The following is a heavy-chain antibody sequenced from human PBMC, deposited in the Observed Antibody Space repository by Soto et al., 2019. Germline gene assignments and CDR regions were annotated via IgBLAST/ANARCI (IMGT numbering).Heavy chain of an antibody. D-gene: IGHD6-19*01. J-gene: IGHJ4*02. CDR3: ARPTGSYSSGYYYFDY. CDR1: GGTFSTYA. V-gene: IGHV1-69*01. Sequence: QVQLVQSGAEVQQPGSSVKVSCKASGGTFSTYAIYWVRQAPGQGLEWMGAIIPLFGTADDAQKFQGRVTITADESTSTASMELSSLRAEDTAVSYCARPTGSYSSGYYYFDYWGQGTLVTVSS. CDR2: IIPLFGTA.